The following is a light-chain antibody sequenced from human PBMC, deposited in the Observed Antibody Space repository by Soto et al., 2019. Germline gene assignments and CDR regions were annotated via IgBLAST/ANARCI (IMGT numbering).Light chain of an antibody. Sequence: DIVMTQSPLSLSVTPGEPATISCRSNQSLLHGNGYNYLDWYLQKPGQTPQLLIYLGSNRASGVPDRFSGSGSGTDFTLKISKVEAEDVGFYYCMQALQTASFGLGTKVDIK. CDR2: LGS. CDR1: QSLLHGNGYNY. V-gene: IGKV2-28*01. J-gene: IGKJ3*01. CDR3: MQALQTAS.